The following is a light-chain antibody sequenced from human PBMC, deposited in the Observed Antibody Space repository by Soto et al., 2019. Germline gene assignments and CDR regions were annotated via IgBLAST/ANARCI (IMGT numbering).Light chain of an antibody. CDR3: SSYTSRNTEV. J-gene: IGLJ1*01. V-gene: IGLV2-14*03. CDR2: DVS. CDR1: SSDIGAYNY. Sequence: QSALTQPASVSGSPGQSITISCTGTSSDIGAYNYVSWYQHHPGKAPKLIIYDVSTRPSGVSDRFSASKSGNTASLTISELRADDEADYYCSSYTSRNTEVFGTGTKVTVL.